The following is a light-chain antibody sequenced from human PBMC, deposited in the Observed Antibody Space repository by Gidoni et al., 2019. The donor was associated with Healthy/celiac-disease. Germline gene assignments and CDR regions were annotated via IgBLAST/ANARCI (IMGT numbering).Light chain of an antibody. Sequence: DIQMTQSPSSLSASVGDRVTITCRASQSISSYLNWYQQKPGKAPKLLIYAASNLQSGVPSRFSGSGSGTDFTLTISSLQPEDFATYDCQQSYSTPRTFGQGTKVEIK. CDR2: AAS. J-gene: IGKJ1*01. CDR3: QQSYSTPRT. CDR1: QSISSY. V-gene: IGKV1-39*01.